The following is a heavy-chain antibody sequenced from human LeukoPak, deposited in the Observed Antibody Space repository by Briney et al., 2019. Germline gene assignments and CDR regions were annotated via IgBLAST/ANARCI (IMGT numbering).Heavy chain of an antibody. J-gene: IGHJ3*02. Sequence: SETLSLTCAVSGGSISSGGYSWSWIRQPPGKGLEWIGYIYHSGSTYYNPSLKSRVTISVDTSKNQFSLKLSSVTAADTAVYYCARVGEVGDAFDIWGQGTMVTVSS. D-gene: IGHD1-26*01. CDR2: IYHSGST. CDR1: GGSISSGGYS. CDR3: ARVGEVGDAFDI. V-gene: IGHV4-30-2*01.